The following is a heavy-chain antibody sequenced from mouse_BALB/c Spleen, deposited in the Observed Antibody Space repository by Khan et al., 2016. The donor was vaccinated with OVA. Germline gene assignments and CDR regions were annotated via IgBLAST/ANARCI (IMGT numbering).Heavy chain of an antibody. D-gene: IGHD2-1*01. J-gene: IGHJ3*01. CDR1: GYIFTSYY. CDR3: TRSGYGTFAY. CDR2: INPNNGDT. V-gene: IGHV1S81*02. Sequence: VQLQESGAELVKPGASVKLSCKASGYIFTSYYMYWVKQRPGQGLEWIGEINPNNGDTNFNEKFKSKATLTVDKSSSIAYMQLSSLTSEDSAVYYCTRSGYGTFAYWGQGTLVTVDA.